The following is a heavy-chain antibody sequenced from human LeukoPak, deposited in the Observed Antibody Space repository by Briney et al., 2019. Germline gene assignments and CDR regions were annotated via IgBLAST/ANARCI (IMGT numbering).Heavy chain of an antibody. V-gene: IGHV3-21*04. Sequence: GGSLRLSCTASGFPFSYYAMNWIRQAPGKGLEWISSISDDSVYIYEADSLKGRFTISRDNAKNSLYLQMNSLRAEDTALYYCAKGLGSYCDDAFDIWGQGTMVTVSS. CDR3: AKGLGSYCDDAFDI. CDR2: ISDDSVYI. J-gene: IGHJ3*02. D-gene: IGHD1-26*01. CDR1: GFPFSYYA.